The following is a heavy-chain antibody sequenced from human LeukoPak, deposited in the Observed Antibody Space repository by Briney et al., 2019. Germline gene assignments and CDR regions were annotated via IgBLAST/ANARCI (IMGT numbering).Heavy chain of an antibody. J-gene: IGHJ5*02. CDR2: ISSSSSYI. V-gene: IGHV3-21*01. CDR1: GFTFSSYC. D-gene: IGHD1-26*01. Sequence: GGSLRLSCAASGFTFSSYCMNWVRQAPGKGLEWVSSISSSSSYIYYADSVKGRFTISRDNAKNSLYLQMNSLRAEDTAVYYCARVLVGATYWFDPWGQGTLVTVSS. CDR3: ARVLVGATYWFDP.